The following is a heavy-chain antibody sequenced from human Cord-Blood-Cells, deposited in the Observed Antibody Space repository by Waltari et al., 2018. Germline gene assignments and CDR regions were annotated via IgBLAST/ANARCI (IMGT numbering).Heavy chain of an antibody. Sequence: EVQLLESGGGLVQPGGSLRLSCAASGFTFSSYAMSWVRQAPGKGREWVSAISGRGGSTYYAYSVRGRFTISRDNSKNTLYLQMNSLRAEDTAVYYCAKDLRGRVIIWEYFDYWGQGTLVTVSS. D-gene: IGHD3-3*01. CDR3: AKDLRGRVIIWEYFDY. V-gene: IGHV3-23*01. J-gene: IGHJ4*02. CDR1: GFTFSSYA. CDR2: ISGRGGST.